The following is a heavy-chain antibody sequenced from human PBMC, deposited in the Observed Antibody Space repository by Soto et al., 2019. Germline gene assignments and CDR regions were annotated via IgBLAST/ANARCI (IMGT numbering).Heavy chain of an antibody. CDR1: GFTFSSYR. V-gene: IGHV3-21*01. Sequence: GGSLRLSCAASGFTFSSYRMNWVRQAPGKGLEWVSSISSSSSYIYYADSVKGRFTISRDNAKNSLYLQMNSLRAEDTAVYYCARDWGGEGTFDYWGQGTLVTVSS. CDR2: ISSSSSYI. J-gene: IGHJ4*02. CDR3: ARDWGGEGTFDY. D-gene: IGHD3-16*01.